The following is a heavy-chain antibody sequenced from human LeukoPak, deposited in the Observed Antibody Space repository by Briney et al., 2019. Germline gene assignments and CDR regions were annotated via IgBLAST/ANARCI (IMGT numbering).Heavy chain of an antibody. D-gene: IGHD3-10*01. V-gene: IGHV3-30*02. J-gene: IGHJ6*02. Sequence: SGESLRLSCAASGFTFSSYGMHWVRQAPGKGLEWVAFIRYDGSNKYYADSVKGRFTISGDNSKNTLYLQMNSLRAEDTAVYYCAKGPIYYGSGSYKSYYYYGMDVWGQGTTVTVSS. CDR2: IRYDGSNK. CDR1: GFTFSSYG. CDR3: AKGPIYYGSGSYKSYYYYGMDV.